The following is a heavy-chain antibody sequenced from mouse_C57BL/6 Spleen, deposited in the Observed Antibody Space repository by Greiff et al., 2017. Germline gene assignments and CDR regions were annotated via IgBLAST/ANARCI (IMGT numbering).Heavy chain of an antibody. CDR2: IYPGDGDT. D-gene: IGHD4-1*01. J-gene: IGHJ3*01. CDR3: ERWPELGLAWAY. Sequence: QVQLKESGPELVKPGASVKISCKASGYAFSSSWMNWVKQRPGKGLEWIGRIYPGDGDTNYNGKFKGKATLTADKSSSTAYMQLSSLTSEDSAVYFCERWPELGLAWAYWGQGTLVTVSA. CDR1: GYAFSSSW. V-gene: IGHV1-82*01.